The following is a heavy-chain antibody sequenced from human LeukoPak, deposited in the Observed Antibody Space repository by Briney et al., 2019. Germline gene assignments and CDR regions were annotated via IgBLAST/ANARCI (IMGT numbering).Heavy chain of an antibody. J-gene: IGHJ6*02. CDR1: GGSISSYY. Sequence: SETLSLTCTVSGGSISSYYWSWIRQPPGKGLEWIGYIYYSGSTNYNPSLKSRVTISVDTSKNQFSLKLSSVTAADTAVYYCASTLGYCSSTSCSHYYGMDVWGQGTTVTVSS. CDR2: IYYSGST. D-gene: IGHD2-2*01. CDR3: ASTLGYCSSTSCSHYYGMDV. V-gene: IGHV4-59*01.